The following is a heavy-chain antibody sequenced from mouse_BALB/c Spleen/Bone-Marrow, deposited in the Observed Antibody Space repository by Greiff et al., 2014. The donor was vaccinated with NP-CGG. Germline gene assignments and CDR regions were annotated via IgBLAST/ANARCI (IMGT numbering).Heavy chain of an antibody. J-gene: IGHJ4*01. D-gene: IGHD2-1*01. CDR1: GFSLTSYG. CDR3: AKYGNYPYASDY. V-gene: IGHV2-3*01. CDR2: IWGDGST. Sequence: QVQLQQPGPGLVAPSQSLSITCTVSGFSLTSYGVSWVRQPPGKGLEWLGVIWGDGSTNYHSPLTSRLNISKDNSKSQVFLKLNSLQTDDTATYHCAKYGNYPYASDYWGQGTSVTVSS.